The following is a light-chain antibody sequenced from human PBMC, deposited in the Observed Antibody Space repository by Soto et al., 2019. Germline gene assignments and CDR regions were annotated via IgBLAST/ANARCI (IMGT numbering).Light chain of an antibody. Sequence: DIQMTQSPSTLSASVGDRFTITCRASQSVSSWLAWYQQKPGKAPKLLIYDASSLQSGVPSRFSGSGYGTEFSLTISSLQPDDFATYYCQQYNGYPLTFGGGTKVDIK. J-gene: IGKJ4*01. CDR2: DAS. CDR1: QSVSSW. V-gene: IGKV1-5*01. CDR3: QQYNGYPLT.